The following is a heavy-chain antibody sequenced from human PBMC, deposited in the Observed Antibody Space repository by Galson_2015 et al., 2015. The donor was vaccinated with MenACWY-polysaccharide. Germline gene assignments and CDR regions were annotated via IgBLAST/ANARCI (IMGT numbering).Heavy chain of an antibody. Sequence: CAISGDSVSSNSVSWNWIRQTPSRGLEWLGRTYYRTKWYDDYAVSVRSRMTINPDTSKNQSSLLLNSVTPEDTAVYYCVRGGFGQTVGRFDYWGQGALVTVSS. CDR3: VRGGFGQTVGRFDY. V-gene: IGHV6-1*01. CDR2: TYYRTKWYD. D-gene: IGHD3-10*01. CDR1: GDSVSSNSVS. J-gene: IGHJ4*02.